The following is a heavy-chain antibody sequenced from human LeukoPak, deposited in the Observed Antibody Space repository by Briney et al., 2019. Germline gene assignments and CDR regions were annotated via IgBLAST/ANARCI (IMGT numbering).Heavy chain of an antibody. CDR2: ISYDGSNK. D-gene: IGHD1-1*01. V-gene: IGHV3-30*18. J-gene: IGHJ4*02. CDR1: GFTFSSYG. Sequence: QAGGSLRLSCAASGFTFSSYGMHWVRQAPGKGLEWVAVISYDGSNKYYTDSVKGRFTISRDNSKNTLYLQMNSLRAEDTAVYYCAKDRSDQLYYFDYWGQGTLVTVSS. CDR3: AKDRSDQLYYFDY.